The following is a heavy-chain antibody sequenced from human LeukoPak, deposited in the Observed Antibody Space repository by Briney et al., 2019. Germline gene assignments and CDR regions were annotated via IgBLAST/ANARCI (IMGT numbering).Heavy chain of an antibody. J-gene: IGHJ4*02. Sequence: PSETLSLTCTVSGGSISSRSYYWGWVRQSPGKGLEWIGTISYHGRTFYNPSLKSRVSISGDTSKSQFSLKLSSVTAADTAVYYCARGRRFTYSSSWYNYWGQGTLVTVSS. CDR2: ISYHGRT. CDR1: GGSISSRSYY. CDR3: ARGRRFTYSSSWYNY. V-gene: IGHV4-39*01. D-gene: IGHD6-13*01.